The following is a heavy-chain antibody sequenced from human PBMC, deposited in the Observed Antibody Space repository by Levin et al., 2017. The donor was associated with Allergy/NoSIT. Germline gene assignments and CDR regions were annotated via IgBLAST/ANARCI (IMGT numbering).Heavy chain of an antibody. J-gene: IGHJ4*02. CDR2: IYYSGST. CDR3: ARDNISGWYGNDY. V-gene: IGHV4-59*01. Sequence: RTETLSLTCTVSGGSISSYYWSWIRQPPGKGLEWIGHIYYSGSTNYNPSLKSRVTISVDTSKNQFSLKLSSVTAADTAVYYCARDNISGWYGNDYWGQGTQVTVSS. CDR1: GGSISSYY. D-gene: IGHD6-19*01.